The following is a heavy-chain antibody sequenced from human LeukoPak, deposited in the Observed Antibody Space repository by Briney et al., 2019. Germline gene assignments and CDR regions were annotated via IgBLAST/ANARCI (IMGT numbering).Heavy chain of an antibody. V-gene: IGHV3-30-3*01. CDR1: GFTFSSYA. J-gene: IGHJ6*02. Sequence: GRSLRFSCAASGFTFSSYAMHWVRQAPGKGLEWVAVISYDGSNKYYADSVKGRFTISRDNSKNTLYLQMNSLRAEDTAVYYCARVLTGDHAFGGMDVWGQGATGTVSS. CDR3: ARVLTGDHAFGGMDV. CDR2: ISYDGSNK. D-gene: IGHD7-27*01.